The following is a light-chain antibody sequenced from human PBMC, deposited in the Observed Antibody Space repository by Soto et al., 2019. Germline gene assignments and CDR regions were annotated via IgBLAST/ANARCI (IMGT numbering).Light chain of an antibody. Sequence: IELTKCTATLSVSPGESATLSCRASQGLXIKLLWYEGKPGPAPRILSSDKSTRATGIPARFSGSGSGKEFTLTISSLQSEYFSVYYCRQYNKWPTSTVGQGARLEIK. V-gene: IGKV3-15*01. CDR3: RQYNKWPTST. J-gene: IGKJ5*01. CDR1: QGLXIK. CDR2: DKS.